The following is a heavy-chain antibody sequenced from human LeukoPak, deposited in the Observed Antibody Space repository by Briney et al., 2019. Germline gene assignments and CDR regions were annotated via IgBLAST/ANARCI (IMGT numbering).Heavy chain of an antibody. D-gene: IGHD1-26*01. CDR1: GVSFSSGDYY. CDR2: IYYSGST. Sequence: SETLSLTCTVSGVSFSSGDYYWSWIRQPPGKGLEWIGYIYYSGSTYYNPSLKSRVTISVDTSKNQFSLKLSSVTAADTAVYYCARVARPWDFDYWGQGTLVTVSS. J-gene: IGHJ4*02. V-gene: IGHV4-30-4*01. CDR3: ARVARPWDFDY.